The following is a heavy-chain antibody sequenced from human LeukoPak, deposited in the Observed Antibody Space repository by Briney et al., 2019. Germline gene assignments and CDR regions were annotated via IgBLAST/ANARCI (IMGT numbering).Heavy chain of an antibody. CDR3: ARWRGYCSGGSCYYYYYYMDV. CDR2: IYTSGST. Sequence: SETLSLTCTVSGGSISIYYWSWIRQPAGKGLEWIGRIYTSGSTNYNPSLKSRVTISVDTSKNQFSLKLSSVTAADTAVYYCARWRGYCSGGSCYYYYYYMDVWGKGTTVTISS. V-gene: IGHV4-4*07. J-gene: IGHJ6*03. D-gene: IGHD2-15*01. CDR1: GGSISIYY.